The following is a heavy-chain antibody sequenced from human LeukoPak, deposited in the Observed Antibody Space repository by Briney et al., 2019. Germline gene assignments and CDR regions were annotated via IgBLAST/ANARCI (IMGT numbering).Heavy chain of an antibody. CDR2: IIPIFGTA. Sequence: SVKVSCKASGGTFSSYAISWVRQAPGQGLEWMGGIIPIFGTANYAQKFQGRVTIAADESTSTAYMELSSLRSEDTAVYYCAREWISQYYFDYWGQGTLVTVSS. CDR3: AREWISQYYFDY. J-gene: IGHJ4*02. CDR1: GGTFSSYA. V-gene: IGHV1-69*13. D-gene: IGHD5-12*01.